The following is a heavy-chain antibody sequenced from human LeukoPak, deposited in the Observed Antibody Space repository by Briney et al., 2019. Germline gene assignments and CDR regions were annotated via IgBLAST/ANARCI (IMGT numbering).Heavy chain of an antibody. CDR3: ARLITSRRRMDY. CDR1: GYSISSGYY. CDR2: IYHSGST. J-gene: IGHJ4*02. V-gene: IGHV4-38-2*01. D-gene: IGHD6-6*01. Sequence: SETLSLTXGVSGYSISSGYYWGWIRQPPGKGLEWIGSIYHSGSTYYNPSLKSRVTISVDTSKNQFSLKVSSVTAADTAVYYCARLITSRRRMDYWGQGALVTVSS.